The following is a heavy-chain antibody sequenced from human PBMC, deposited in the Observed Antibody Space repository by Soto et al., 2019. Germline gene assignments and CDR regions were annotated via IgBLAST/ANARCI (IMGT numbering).Heavy chain of an antibody. Sequence: SSVKFSCKSSGGTFSSYAIRWVRQAPGQLLEWMGGIIPIFGTANYAQKFQGRVTITADKSTSTAYMELSSLRSEDTAVYYCATIESFAYRSGWDAFDYWGAVPLVTVSS. V-gene: IGHV1-69*06. D-gene: IGHD6-19*01. CDR2: IIPIFGTA. CDR1: GGTFSSYA. J-gene: IGHJ4*02. CDR3: ATIESFAYRSGWDAFDY.